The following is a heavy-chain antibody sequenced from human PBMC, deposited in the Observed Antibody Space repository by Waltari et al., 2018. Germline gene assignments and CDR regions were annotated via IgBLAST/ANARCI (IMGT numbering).Heavy chain of an antibody. CDR2: KSGGSGIT. V-gene: IGHV3-23*01. Sequence: EMQLLESGGGLARPRGSLRLPCAASGFRVSSYAMSWVRQAPGKGLEWVSSKSGGSGITSYAASVKGRFTIARDNSKNTLYLQMNSLRDEDAALYYCAKGLGERYFDLWGRGTLVTVSS. D-gene: IGHD3-10*01. CDR3: AKGLGERYFDL. J-gene: IGHJ2*01. CDR1: GFRVSSYA.